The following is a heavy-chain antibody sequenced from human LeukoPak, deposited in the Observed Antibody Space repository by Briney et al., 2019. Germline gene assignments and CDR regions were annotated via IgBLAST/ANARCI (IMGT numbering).Heavy chain of an antibody. J-gene: IGHJ3*02. V-gene: IGHV3-30*02. CDR2: LRYDGSNK. Sequence: PGGSLRLSCAASEFTFSNSGMHWVRQAPGKGLEWAAFLRYDGSNKFYTDSVKGRFTISRDNSKNTLYLQMNSLRVEDAAVYYCAKDSIYGGWGNAFDIWGQGTMVTVSS. D-gene: IGHD3-16*01. CDR1: EFTFSNSG. CDR3: AKDSIYGGWGNAFDI.